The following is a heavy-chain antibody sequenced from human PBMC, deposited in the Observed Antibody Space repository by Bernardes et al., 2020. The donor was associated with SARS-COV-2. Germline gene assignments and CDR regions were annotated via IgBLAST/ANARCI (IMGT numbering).Heavy chain of an antibody. V-gene: IGHV3-64D*06. CDR2: ISNNGGST. CDR1: GFTFNSYA. D-gene: IGHD3-10*01. CDR3: VKSHYYSTGSYDY. J-gene: IGHJ4*02. Sequence: GGSLRLSCEASGFTFNSYAMYWVRQAPGKGLEYVSAISNNGGSTYYADSVKGRFTISRDNSKNTLYLQMSSLRVDDTAMYWCVKSHYYSTGSYDYWGQGTLVTVSS.